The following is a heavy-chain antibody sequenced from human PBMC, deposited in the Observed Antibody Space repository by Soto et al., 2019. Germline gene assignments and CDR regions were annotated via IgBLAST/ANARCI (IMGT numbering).Heavy chain of an antibody. CDR1: GGTFNTYA. D-gene: IGHD3-10*01. Sequence: QVQLVQSGAEMKTPGSSVKVSCQSSGGTFNTYAMNWVRQAPGQGPEWMGDISPMLGAANYAPKFQGRVTITADESTGTSYMQLSSLTSEDTALYFCAREVQVHTPAFVYWGQGTLVTVSS. CDR3: AREVQVHTPAFVY. CDR2: ISPMLGAA. V-gene: IGHV1-69*19. J-gene: IGHJ4*02.